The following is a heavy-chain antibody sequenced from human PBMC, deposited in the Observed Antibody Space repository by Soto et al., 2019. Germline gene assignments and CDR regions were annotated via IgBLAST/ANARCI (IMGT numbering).Heavy chain of an antibody. Sequence: QVQLAESGGGVVQPGRSLRLSCAASGFTFSNYGMHWVRQAPGKGLEWLAIISYDGSNKYYADSVKGRFTISRDNSENMVYLQMNSLRADETAVYYCARHRTWGSRSLDYYYYYGTDVWGQGTAVTVSS. D-gene: IGHD3-10*01. CDR3: ARHRTWGSRSLDYYYYYGTDV. CDR2: ISYDGSNK. V-gene: IGHV3-30*03. J-gene: IGHJ6*02. CDR1: GFTFSNYG.